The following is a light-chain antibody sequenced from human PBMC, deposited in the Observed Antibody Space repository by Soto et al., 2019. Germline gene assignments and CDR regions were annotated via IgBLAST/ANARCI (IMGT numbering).Light chain of an antibody. V-gene: IGKV3-11*01. J-gene: IGKJ5*01. CDR2: DAS. Sequence: EIVLTQSPATLSLSPGERATLSCRASQSVSSYLAWYQQKPGQAPRLLIYDASNRATGIPARFSGSGSGTDFTLTISSLEPEDFAVYYCEKRSNWPLITFGQGTVLEIK. CDR1: QSVSSY. CDR3: EKRSNWPLIT.